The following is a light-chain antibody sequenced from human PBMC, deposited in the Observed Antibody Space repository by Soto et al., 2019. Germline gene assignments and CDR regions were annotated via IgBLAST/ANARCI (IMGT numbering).Light chain of an antibody. V-gene: IGLV2-8*01. CDR2: EVS. CDR3: NSYAGSSNYV. CDR1: SSDVGDYNY. J-gene: IGLJ1*01. Sequence: QSALTLPPSASGSPGQSVTISCTGTSSDVGDYNYVSWYQQHPGKAPKLMIYEVSKRPSGVPDRFSGSKSGSTASLTVSGLQAEDEADYFCNSYAGSSNYVFGAGTKLTVL.